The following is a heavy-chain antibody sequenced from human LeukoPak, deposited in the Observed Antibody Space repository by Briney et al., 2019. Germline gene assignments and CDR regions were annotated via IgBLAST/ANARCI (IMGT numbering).Heavy chain of an antibody. J-gene: IGHJ3*02. CDR2: IFYSGST. CDR1: GGSINNYY. V-gene: IGHV4-59*08. Sequence: PSETLSLTCTVSGGSINNYYWSWIRQPPGKGLEWIGYIFYSGSTNYNPSLKSRVTISVDTSKNQFSLKLSSVTAADTAVYYCARRVVVTSEIYDAFDIWGQGTMVTVSS. D-gene: IGHD2-21*02. CDR3: ARRVVVTSEIYDAFDI.